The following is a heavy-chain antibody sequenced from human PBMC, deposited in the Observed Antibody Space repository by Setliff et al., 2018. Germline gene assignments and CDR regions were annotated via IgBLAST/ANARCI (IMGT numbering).Heavy chain of an antibody. D-gene: IGHD1-26*01. V-gene: IGHV4-4*07. CDR3: ARKGISALSGAFDM. J-gene: IGHJ3*02. Sequence: PSETLSLTCTVSGGSISGYYWSWIRQPAGEGPEWIGHIYASGSTNYNPSLKRRVTMSVDTSKNQFPRKLSSVTAADTAVYYCARKGISALSGAFDMWGQGTMVTVSS. CDR1: GGSISGYY. CDR2: IYASGST.